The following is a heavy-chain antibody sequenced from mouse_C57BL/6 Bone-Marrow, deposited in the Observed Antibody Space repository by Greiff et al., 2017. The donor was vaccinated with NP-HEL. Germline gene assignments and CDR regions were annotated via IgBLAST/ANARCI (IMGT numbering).Heavy chain of an antibody. V-gene: IGHV1-85*01. J-gene: IGHJ3*01. CDR3: ARSGPYYYGSLGFAY. CDR1: GYTFTSYD. CDR2: IYPRDGST. Sequence: VQLQQSGPELVKPGASVKLSCKASGYTFTSYDINWVKQRPGQGLEWIGWIYPRDGSTKYNEKFKGKATLTVDTSSSTAYMELHSLTSEDSAVYFCARSGPYYYGSLGFAYWGQGTLVTVSA. D-gene: IGHD1-1*01.